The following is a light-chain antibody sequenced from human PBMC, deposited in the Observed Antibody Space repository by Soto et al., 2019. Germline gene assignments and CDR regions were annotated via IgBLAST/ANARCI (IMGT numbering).Light chain of an antibody. CDR1: QSVLYSSNNKNY. CDR3: QQYYSSPWT. CDR2: WAS. V-gene: IGKV4-1*01. Sequence: DIVMTQSPDSLAVSLGERATINCKSSQSVLYSSNNKNYLAWYQQKPGQPPKLLIYWASTRESGVPDRFSGSGSGTDFTLTISSLQAEDVAVYDCQQYYSSPWTVGQGAKVVIK. J-gene: IGKJ1*01.